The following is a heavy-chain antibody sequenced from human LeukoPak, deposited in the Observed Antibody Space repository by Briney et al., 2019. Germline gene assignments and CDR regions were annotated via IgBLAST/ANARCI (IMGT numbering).Heavy chain of an antibody. CDR1: GFTFSSYA. Sequence: GGSLRLSCAASGFTFSSYAMHWVRQAPGKGLEWVSAISGSGGSTYYADSVKGRFTISRDNSKNTLYLQMNSLRAEDTAVYYCAKNTAMVQQSSNWFDPWGQGTLVTVSS. D-gene: IGHD5-18*01. V-gene: IGHV3-23*01. J-gene: IGHJ5*02. CDR2: ISGSGGST. CDR3: AKNTAMVQQSSNWFDP.